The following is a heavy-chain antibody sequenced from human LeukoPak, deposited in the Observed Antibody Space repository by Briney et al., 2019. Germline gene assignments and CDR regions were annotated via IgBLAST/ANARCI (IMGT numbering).Heavy chain of an antibody. Sequence: SVKVSCEASGGTFSSYAISWVRQAPGQGLEWMGRIIPIFGTANYAQKFQGRVTITADKSTSTAYMELSSLRSEDTAVYYCARDSDILTGYYIDYWGQGTLVTVSS. D-gene: IGHD3-9*01. CDR3: ARDSDILTGYYIDY. J-gene: IGHJ4*02. V-gene: IGHV1-69*06. CDR2: IIPIFGTA. CDR1: GGTFSSYA.